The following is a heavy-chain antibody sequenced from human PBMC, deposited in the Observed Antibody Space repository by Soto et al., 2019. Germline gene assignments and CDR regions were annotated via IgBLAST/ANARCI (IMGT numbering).Heavy chain of an antibody. CDR3: AAVDFYVTPSPQDV. CDR1: GYSFTRYG. D-gene: IGHD3-16*02. CDR2: INTYNGNT. J-gene: IGHJ6*02. Sequence: QVQLVQSRAEVKNPGASVKVSCKASGYSFTRYGIAWARQAPGQGLEWMGWINTYNGNTNYAQNLQGRVTMTTDTSTSTAYMELTSLSSYDTSIYYCAAVDFYVTPSPQDVLGQGTTVIVSS. V-gene: IGHV1-18*01.